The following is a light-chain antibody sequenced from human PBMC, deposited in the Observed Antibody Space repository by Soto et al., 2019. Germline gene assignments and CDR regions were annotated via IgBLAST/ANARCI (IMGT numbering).Light chain of an antibody. V-gene: IGKV3-11*01. CDR1: QSVTSS. J-gene: IGKJ4*01. Sequence: EIVLTQSPATLSLSPGERATLSCRASQSVTSSLAWYQQKPGQAPRLLIYDTSNRATGIPARFSGSGSGTDFTLTISSLEPEDFAVYYCQQYGSSPPLTFGGGTKVEIK. CDR3: QQYGSSPPLT. CDR2: DTS.